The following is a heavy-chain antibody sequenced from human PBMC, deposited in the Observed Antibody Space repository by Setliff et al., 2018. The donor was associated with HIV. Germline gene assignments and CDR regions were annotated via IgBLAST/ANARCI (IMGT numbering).Heavy chain of an antibody. CDR2: IKKDGREK. V-gene: IGHV3-7*03. CDR1: GFTVISKS. CDR3: ASMWKVGA. D-gene: IGHD1-26*01. J-gene: IGHJ5*02. Sequence: GGSLRLSCVASGFTVISKSMSWVRQAPGKGLEWVATIKKDGREKYYVDSVKGRFTISRDNARTSLYLEMSSLRVEDTAVYFCASMWKVGAWGRGTLVTVSS.